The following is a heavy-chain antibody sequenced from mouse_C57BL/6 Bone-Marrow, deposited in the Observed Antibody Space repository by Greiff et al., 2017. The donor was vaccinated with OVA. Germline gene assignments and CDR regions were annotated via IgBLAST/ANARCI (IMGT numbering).Heavy chain of an antibody. D-gene: IGHD1-1*01. CDR1: GYSITSGYY. V-gene: IGHV3-6*01. CDR2: ISYDGSN. CDR3: AYYYGSSYDWYFDV. J-gene: IGHJ1*03. Sequence: ESGPGLVKPSQSLSLTCSVTGYSITSGYYWNWIRQFPGNKLEWVGYISYDGSNNYNPSLKNLISITRDTSKNQFFLKLNSVTTEDTATYYCAYYYGSSYDWYFDVWGTGTTVTVSS.